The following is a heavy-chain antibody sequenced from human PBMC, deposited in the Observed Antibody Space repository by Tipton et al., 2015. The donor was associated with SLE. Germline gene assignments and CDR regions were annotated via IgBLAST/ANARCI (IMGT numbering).Heavy chain of an antibody. Sequence: TLSLTCSVSGGSIRSSSFYWGWIRQPPGKGLEWIGSMHHTGATYSSPSLKSRVTLSLDKSQNQFSLKLTSVTAADTAVYYCASLAGTYSSYFRDHWGQGTLVTVSS. CDR2: MHHTGAT. CDR3: ASLAGTYSSYFRDH. V-gene: IGHV4-39*07. J-gene: IGHJ4*02. CDR1: GGSIRSSSFY. D-gene: IGHD1-26*01.